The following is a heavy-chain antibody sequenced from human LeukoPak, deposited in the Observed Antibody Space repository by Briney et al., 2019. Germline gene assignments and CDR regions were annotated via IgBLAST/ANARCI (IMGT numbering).Heavy chain of an antibody. CDR3: ARFGFAVRGAKDY. CDR1: GYSISTGYY. CDR2: IYHSGST. V-gene: IGHV4-38-2*02. Sequence: NPSETLSLTCTVSGYSISTGYYWGWIRQPLGKGLEWIGSIYHSGSTYYNPSLKSRVTISVDTSKNQFSLKLSSVTAADTAVYYCARFGFAVRGAKDYWGQGTLVIVSS. D-gene: IGHD3-10*01. J-gene: IGHJ4*02.